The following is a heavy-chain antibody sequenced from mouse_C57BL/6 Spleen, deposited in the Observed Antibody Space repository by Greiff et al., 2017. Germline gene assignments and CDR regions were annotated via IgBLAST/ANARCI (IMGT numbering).Heavy chain of an antibody. V-gene: IGHV1-82*01. D-gene: IGHD3-2*01. CDR2: INPGDGDT. CDR3: ARGESETFDY. J-gene: IGHJ2*01. CDR1: GYAFSNSC. Sequence: VQLQQSGPELVKPGASVKISCKASGYAFSNSCMNWVKQRQGKSLEWIGRINPGDGDTNYNEKFKGKATLTEDKSSSTANMQLSRLTAEDSAVYFGARGESETFDYWGQGTTLTVSS.